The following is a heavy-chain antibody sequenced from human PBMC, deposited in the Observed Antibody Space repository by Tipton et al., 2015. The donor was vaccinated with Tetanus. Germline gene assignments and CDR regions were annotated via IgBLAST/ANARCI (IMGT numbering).Heavy chain of an antibody. J-gene: IGHJ4*02. CDR3: ATKASPGLRNDY. CDR2: ISSASSYV. D-gene: IGHD1-14*01. CDR1: GFTFRSYW. Sequence: SLRLSCVASGFTFRSYWMSWVRQAPGKGLEWVSSISSASSYVYYADSLRGRFTISRDNSKNTLYLQMNSLRAEDTAIYYCATKASPGLRNDYWGQGTLVTVSS. V-gene: IGHV3-21*04.